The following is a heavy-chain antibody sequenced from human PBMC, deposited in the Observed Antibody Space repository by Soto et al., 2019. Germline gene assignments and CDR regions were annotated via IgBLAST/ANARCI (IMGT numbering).Heavy chain of an antibody. CDR3: ARDRGYYDTSGFQGFVQYFHH. V-gene: IGHV1-69*01. J-gene: IGHJ1*01. D-gene: IGHD3-22*01. CDR2: IIPIFGTT. CDR1: GDTFSSYA. Sequence: QVQLVQSGAEVKKPGSSVKVSCKASGDTFSSYAFSWVRQAPGQGLEWMGGIIPIFGTTNYAQKFQGRVRITADESTRTAYMELSSLRSEDTAVYYCARDRGYYDTSGFQGFVQYFHHWGQGTLVTVSS.